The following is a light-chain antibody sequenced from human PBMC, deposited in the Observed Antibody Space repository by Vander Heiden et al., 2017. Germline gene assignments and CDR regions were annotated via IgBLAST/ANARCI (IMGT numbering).Light chain of an antibody. Sequence: QSVLPQPPSASGTPGQRVTISCSGSSSNIGSNTVNWYQQLPGTAPKLLIYSNNQRPSGVPDRFSGSKSGTSASLAISGLQSEDEADYYCAAWDDSLNKVFGGGTKLTVL. V-gene: IGLV1-44*01. CDR2: SNN. J-gene: IGLJ2*01. CDR1: SSNIGSNT. CDR3: AAWDDSLNKV.